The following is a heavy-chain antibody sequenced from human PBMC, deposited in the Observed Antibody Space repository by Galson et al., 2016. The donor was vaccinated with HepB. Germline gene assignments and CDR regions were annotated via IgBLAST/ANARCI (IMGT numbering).Heavy chain of an antibody. CDR1: GFSFSNAW. J-gene: IGHJ4*02. CDR3: TTDGLLRYFDWLSSASDY. Sequence: SLRLSCAASGFSFSNAWMNWVRQAPGKGLEWVGRIKRQTDGGTTDYAAPVKGRFIISRDDSKNTLYLQMNSLKTEDTAVYYCTTDGLLRYFDWLSSASDYWGQGTLVTVSS. CDR2: IKRQTDGGTT. D-gene: IGHD3-9*01. V-gene: IGHV3-15*07.